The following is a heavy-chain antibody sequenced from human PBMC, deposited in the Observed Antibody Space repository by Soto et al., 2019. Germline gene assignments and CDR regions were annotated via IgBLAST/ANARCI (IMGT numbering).Heavy chain of an antibody. D-gene: IGHD2-15*01. V-gene: IGHV3-21*02. CDR3: AREEGYCNGGPCYRGAFDF. J-gene: IGHJ3*01. CDR1: GFTFSDYS. Sequence: EVQLVESGGGLVKPGGSPRLSCAASGFTFSDYSMLWVRQAPGKGLEWLAFIGNSNNPTFYANSVRGRFPISRDNPKNSVYLQMNSLREEDTAVYFWAREEGYCNGGPCYRGAFDFWGQGTIVTVSS. CDR2: IGNSNNPT.